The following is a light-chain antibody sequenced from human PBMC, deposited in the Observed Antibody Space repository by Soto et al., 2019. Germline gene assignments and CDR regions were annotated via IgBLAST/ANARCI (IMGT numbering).Light chain of an antibody. Sequence: DIQMTHSPSTLSASVGDRVTITCRASQSISSWLAWYQQKPGKAPKLLIYDASSLESGVPSRFSGSGSGTEFTLTISSLQPDDFATYYCQQYNSYSPERTFALGIEVDIK. CDR1: QSISSW. CDR3: QQYNSYSPERT. CDR2: DAS. J-gene: IGKJ1*01. V-gene: IGKV1-5*01.